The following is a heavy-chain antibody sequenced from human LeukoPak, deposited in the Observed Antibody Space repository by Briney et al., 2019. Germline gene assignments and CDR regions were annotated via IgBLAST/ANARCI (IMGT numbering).Heavy chain of an antibody. CDR2: INHSGST. D-gene: IGHD3-3*01. CDR1: GGSFSGYY. J-gene: IGHJ4*02. CDR3: ARVRGLDFWSGYYAH. Sequence: SETLSLTCAVYGGSFSGYYWSWIRQPPGKGLEWIGEINHSGSTNYNPSLKSRVTISVDTSKNQFSLKLSSVTAADTAVYYCARVRGLDFWSGYYAHWSQGTLVTVSS. V-gene: IGHV4-34*01.